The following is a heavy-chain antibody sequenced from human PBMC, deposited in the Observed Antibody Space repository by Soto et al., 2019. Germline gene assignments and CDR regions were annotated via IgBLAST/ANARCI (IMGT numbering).Heavy chain of an antibody. Sequence: PSETLSLTCAVSGGSISSGGYSWSWIRQPPGKGLEWIGYIYHSGSTYYNPSLKSRVTISVDTSKNQFSLKLSSVTAADTAVYYCASGSIVGATRANYYYYGMDVWGQGTTVTVSS. D-gene: IGHD1-26*01. J-gene: IGHJ6*02. CDR1: GGSISSGGYS. CDR2: IYHSGST. CDR3: ASGSIVGATRANYYYYGMDV. V-gene: IGHV4-30-2*01.